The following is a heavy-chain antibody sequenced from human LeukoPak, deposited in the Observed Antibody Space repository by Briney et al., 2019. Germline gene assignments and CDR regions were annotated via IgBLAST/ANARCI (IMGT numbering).Heavy chain of an antibody. V-gene: IGHV3-30-3*01. CDR2: ISYDGSNK. CDR3: ARDPYYYDSSGYGNDAFDI. J-gene: IGHJ3*02. D-gene: IGHD3-22*01. CDR1: GFILSTYW. Sequence: GGSLRLSCTVSGFILSTYWMHWVRQAPGKGLEWVAVISYDGSNKYYADSVKGRFTISRDNSKNTLYLQMNSLRAEDTAVYYCARDPYYYDSSGYGNDAFDIWGQGTMVTVSS.